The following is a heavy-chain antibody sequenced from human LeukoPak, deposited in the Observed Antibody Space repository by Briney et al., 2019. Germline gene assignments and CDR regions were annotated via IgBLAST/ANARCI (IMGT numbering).Heavy chain of an antibody. D-gene: IGHD3-3*01. V-gene: IGHV4-34*01. J-gene: IGHJ5*02. CDR2: INHSGST. CDR3: ARGITIFGVGSTSWFDP. CDR1: GGSFSGYY. Sequence: SETLSLTCAVYGGSFSGYYWSWIRQPPGKGVEWLGEINHSGSTNYNPSLNGRATISEKTSKNQFSLKLSSVTAADPAVYYCARGITIFGVGSTSWFDPWGQGTLVTLSS.